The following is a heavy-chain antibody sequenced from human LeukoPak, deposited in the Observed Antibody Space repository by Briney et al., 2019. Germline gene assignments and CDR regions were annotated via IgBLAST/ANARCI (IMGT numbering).Heavy chain of an antibody. CDR1: GFTFSSYE. V-gene: IGHV3-48*03. D-gene: IGHD3-22*01. CDR3: ARSGYYY. CDR2: ISSSGRNI. J-gene: IGHJ4*02. Sequence: PGGSLRLSCAASGFTFSSYEMNWVRQAPGKGLEWVSCISSSGRNIYYADSVKGRFTISRDNAKNSLYLQVNSLRADDTAVYYCARSGYYYWGQGTLVTVSS.